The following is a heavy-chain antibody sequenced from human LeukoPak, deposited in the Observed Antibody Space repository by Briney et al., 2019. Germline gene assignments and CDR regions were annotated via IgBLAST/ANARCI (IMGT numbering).Heavy chain of an antibody. V-gene: IGHV4-59*08. Sequence: SETLSLTCTVSGGSISSYYWSWIRQPPGKGLEWIGYIFYSGSTNYNPSLKSRVTIPVDTSKNQFSLKLSSVTAADTAVYYCARGGTMTTVPLWGQGTLVTVSS. J-gene: IGHJ4*02. CDR3: ARGGTMTTVPL. CDR1: GGSISSYY. CDR2: IFYSGST. D-gene: IGHD4-17*01.